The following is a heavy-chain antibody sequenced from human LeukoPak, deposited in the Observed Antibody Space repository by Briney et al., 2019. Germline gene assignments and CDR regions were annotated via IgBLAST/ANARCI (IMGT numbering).Heavy chain of an antibody. D-gene: IGHD6-19*01. V-gene: IGHV1-18*01. J-gene: IGHJ4*02. CDR1: GYTLTELS. CDR2: ISAYNGNT. Sequence: ASVKVSCKVSGYTLTELSMHWVRQAPGKGLEWMGWISAYNGNTNYAQKLQGRVTMTTDTSTSTAYMELRSLRSDDTAVYYCAREGTYSSGRYDYWGQGTLVTVSS. CDR3: AREGTYSSGRYDY.